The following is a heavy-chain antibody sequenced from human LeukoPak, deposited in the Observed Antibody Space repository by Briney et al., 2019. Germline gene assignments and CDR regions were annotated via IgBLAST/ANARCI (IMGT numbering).Heavy chain of an antibody. CDR3: ARDGLIVVVTAVFDY. D-gene: IGHD2-21*02. Sequence: GGSLRLSCAASGFTFSSYAMHWVRQAPGKGLEWVAVISYDGSNKYYADSAKGRFTISRDNSKNTLYLQMNSLRAEDTAVYYCARDGLIVVVTAVFDYWGQGTLVTVSS. V-gene: IGHV3-30-3*01. CDR2: ISYDGSNK. CDR1: GFTFSSYA. J-gene: IGHJ4*02.